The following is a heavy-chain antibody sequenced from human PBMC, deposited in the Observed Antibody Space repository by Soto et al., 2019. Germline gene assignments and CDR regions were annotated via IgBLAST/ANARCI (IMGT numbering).Heavy chain of an antibody. V-gene: IGHV3-30-3*01. J-gene: IGHJ6*03. CDR1: GFTFSSYA. CDR3: ASGDPQGAHHGYDFWSGPQGDYYYMDV. Sequence: GGSLRLSCAASGFTFSSYAMHWVRQAPGKGLEWVAVISYDGSNKYYADSVKGRFTISRDNSKNTLYLQMNSLRAEDTAVYYCASGDPQGAHHGYDFWSGPQGDYYYMDVWGKGTTVTVSS. D-gene: IGHD3-3*01. CDR2: ISYDGSNK.